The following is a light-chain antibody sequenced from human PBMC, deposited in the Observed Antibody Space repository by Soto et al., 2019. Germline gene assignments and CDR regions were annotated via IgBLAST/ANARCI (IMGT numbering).Light chain of an antibody. CDR1: SSDVGSYDR. J-gene: IGLJ2*01. V-gene: IGLV2-18*02. CDR2: EVS. Sequence: QSALTQPPSVSGSPGQSVTISCTGASSDVGSYDRVSWYQQPPGTAPKLMIYEVSNRPSGVPDHFSGSKSGNTASLTISGLQAEDEADYYCSSYISSSTPVLFGGGTKLTVL. CDR3: SSYISSSTPVL.